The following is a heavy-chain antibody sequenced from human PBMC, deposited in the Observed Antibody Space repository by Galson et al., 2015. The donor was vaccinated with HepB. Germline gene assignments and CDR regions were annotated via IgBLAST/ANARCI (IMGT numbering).Heavy chain of an antibody. CDR3: AKDPYYYDSTIMGRALQH. D-gene: IGHD3-22*01. Sequence: SLRLSCAASGFTFSTHGMHWVRQAPGKGLEWVAVISYDGSNKYYTDSVKGRFTISRDNSKNTLYLQMNSLRAEDTAVYYCAKDPYYYDSTIMGRALQHWGQGTLVTVSS. V-gene: IGHV3-30*18. CDR1: GFTFSTHG. CDR2: ISYDGSNK. J-gene: IGHJ1*01.